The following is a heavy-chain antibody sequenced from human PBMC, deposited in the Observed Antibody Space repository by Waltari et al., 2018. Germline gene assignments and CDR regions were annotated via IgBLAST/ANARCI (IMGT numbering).Heavy chain of an antibody. J-gene: IGHJ4*02. D-gene: IGHD1-1*01. CDR1: GYTFTSYA. Sequence: QVQLVQSGAEVKKPGASVKVSCKASGYTFTSYAMHWVRQAPGQRLEWMGWINAGNGNTKYSQKFQGRVTITRDTSASTAYMELSSLRSEDTAVYYCARARGYGRVDYWGQGTLVTVSS. CDR2: INAGNGNT. CDR3: ARARGYGRVDY. V-gene: IGHV1-3*01.